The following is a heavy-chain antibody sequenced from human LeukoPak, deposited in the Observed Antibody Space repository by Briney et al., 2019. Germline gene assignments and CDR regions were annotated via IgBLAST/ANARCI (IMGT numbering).Heavy chain of an antibody. Sequence: GGSLRLSCTVSGFTVSSNSMSWVRQAPGKGLEWVSFIYSDNTHYSDSVKGRFTISRDNSKNTLYLQMNSLRAEDTAVYYCAKTFYDILTGYYDYWGQGTLVTVSS. CDR2: IYSDNT. D-gene: IGHD3-9*01. J-gene: IGHJ4*02. CDR3: AKTFYDILTGYYDY. V-gene: IGHV3-53*01. CDR1: GFTVSSNS.